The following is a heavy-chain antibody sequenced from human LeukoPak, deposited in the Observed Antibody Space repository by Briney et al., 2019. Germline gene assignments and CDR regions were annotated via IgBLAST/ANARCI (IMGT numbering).Heavy chain of an antibody. CDR3: AKSVSGWYTYDY. Sequence: GGSLRLSCAASGFTFNSYAMNWVRQAPGKGLEWVSAISGTGGSTSYADSVKGRFTISRDNSKNTLYLQMNSLRAEDTAVYYCAKSVSGWYTYDYWGRATLVTVSS. J-gene: IGHJ4*02. CDR1: GFTFNSYA. CDR2: ISGTGGST. D-gene: IGHD6-19*01. V-gene: IGHV3-23*01.